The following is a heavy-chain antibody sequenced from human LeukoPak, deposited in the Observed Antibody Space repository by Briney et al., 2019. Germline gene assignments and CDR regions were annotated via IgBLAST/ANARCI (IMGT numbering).Heavy chain of an antibody. Sequence: ASVKVSCKASGYTFTSYGISWVRQAPGQGLEWMGIINPSVGNTAYAQEFQGRATMTRDTSTSTVFMELFSLRSEDTAVYYCARGETYYYDNSGYPQYFQHWGQGTLVTVSS. V-gene: IGHV1-46*01. D-gene: IGHD3-22*01. J-gene: IGHJ1*01. CDR1: GYTFTSYG. CDR3: ARGETYYYDNSGYPQYFQH. CDR2: INPSVGNT.